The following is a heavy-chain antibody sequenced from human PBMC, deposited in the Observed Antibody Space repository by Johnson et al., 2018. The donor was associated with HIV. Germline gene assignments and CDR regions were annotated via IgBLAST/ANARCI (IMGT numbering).Heavy chain of an antibody. V-gene: IGHV3-30*18. D-gene: IGHD3-16*01. CDR1: GLSFSNFG. CDR2: ISYDGSNK. Sequence: QVQLVESGGGVVQPGKSLTLSCVGSGLSFSNFGIHWVRQAPGKGLEWVAVISYDGSNKYYADSVKGRFTISRDNSKNTLYLQMNSLRAEDTAVYYCAKDKVGVSAFDIWGQGTMVTVSS. CDR3: AKDKVGVSAFDI. J-gene: IGHJ3*02.